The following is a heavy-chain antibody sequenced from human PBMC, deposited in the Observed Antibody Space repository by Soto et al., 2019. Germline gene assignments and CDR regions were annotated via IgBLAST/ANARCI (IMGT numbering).Heavy chain of an antibody. J-gene: IGHJ5*02. Sequence: QVQLVPSGAEVKKPGASVRVSCRASGYTFTSYGIHWVRQAPGQRLEWLGWINAGNGDTKYSQTFEARITITRDTSASTVYMDLSRLRSEDTAVYYCSSSMGGWFDLWGQEPWSPSPQ. D-gene: IGHD2-15*01. CDR1: GYTFTSYG. V-gene: IGHV1-3*01. CDR3: SSSMGGWFDL. CDR2: INAGNGDT.